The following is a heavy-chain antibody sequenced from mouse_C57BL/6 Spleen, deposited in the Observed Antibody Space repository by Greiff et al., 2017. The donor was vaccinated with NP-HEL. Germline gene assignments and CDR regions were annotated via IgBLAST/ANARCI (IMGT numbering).Heavy chain of an antibody. CDR1: GYSLTDYN. J-gene: IGHJ4*01. CDR3: TKEVQRDMDY. Sequence: EVQLQQSGPELVTPGASVKISCKASGYSLTDYNMNWVKQSNGKSLEWIGVINPNCGTNNYKQKIKGKTTLTDNQSTSTAYKQHNSLTSEDSAVYYCTKEVQRDMDYWGQGTSVTVSS. V-gene: IGHV1-39*01. D-gene: IGHD5-1*01. CDR2: INPNCGTN.